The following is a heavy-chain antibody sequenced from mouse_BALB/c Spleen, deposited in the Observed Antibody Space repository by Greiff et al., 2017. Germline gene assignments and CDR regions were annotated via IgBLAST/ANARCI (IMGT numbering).Heavy chain of an antibody. V-gene: IGHV14-3*02. CDR2: IDPANGNT. Sequence: DVKLVESGAELVKPGASVKLSCTASGFNIKDTYMHWVKQRPEQGLEWIGRIDPANGNTKYDPKFQGKATITADTSSNTAYLQLSSLTSEDTAVYYCGYGTLDYWGQGTTLTVSS. D-gene: IGHD2-1*01. J-gene: IGHJ2*01. CDR3: GYGTLDY. CDR1: GFNIKDTY.